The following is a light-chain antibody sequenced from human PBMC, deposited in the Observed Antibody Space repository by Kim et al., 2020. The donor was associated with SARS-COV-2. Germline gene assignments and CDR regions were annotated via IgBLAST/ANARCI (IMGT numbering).Light chain of an antibody. CDR3: QQDETKRT. J-gene: IGKJ1*01. CDR2: DAS. Sequence: DIQVTQSPSTVSASVGDSVTITCRASQSVDNWVAWYQQKSGKAPKLLIFDASTLESGVPSRFSGSGSGTEFTLTISRLDPDDVATYYCQQDETKRTFGQGTKVDIK. CDR1: QSVDNW. V-gene: IGKV1-5*01.